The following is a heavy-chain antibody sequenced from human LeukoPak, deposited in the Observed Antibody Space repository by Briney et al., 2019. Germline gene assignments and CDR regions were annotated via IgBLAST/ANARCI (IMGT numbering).Heavy chain of an antibody. CDR3: ARNADMYYYVEN. Sequence: SQTLSLTCTVSSGSISSSGYYCSWIRQHPGKGLEWIGCIYYSGSTYYNPSLKSRVTISVDTSKNQFSLSLSSVTAADTAVYYCARNADMYYYVENWGQGTLVTVSS. J-gene: IGHJ4*02. D-gene: IGHD3-10*02. CDR2: IYYSGST. CDR1: SGSISSSGYY. V-gene: IGHV4-31*03.